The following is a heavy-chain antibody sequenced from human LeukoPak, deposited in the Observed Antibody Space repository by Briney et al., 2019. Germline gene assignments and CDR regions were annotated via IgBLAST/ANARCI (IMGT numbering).Heavy chain of an antibody. CDR3: ARDTYRFFDL. V-gene: IGHV3-7*01. D-gene: IGHD3-3*01. CDR1: GFTFSSYW. J-gene: IGHJ2*01. CDR2: IKEDGSDK. Sequence: GGTLRLSCTASGFTFSSYWMGWARQAPGKGLEWVADIKEDGSDKYSVDSVKGRFTISRDNAKNSLYLQMNSLRAEDTAVYFCARDTYRFFDLWGRGTLVTVSS.